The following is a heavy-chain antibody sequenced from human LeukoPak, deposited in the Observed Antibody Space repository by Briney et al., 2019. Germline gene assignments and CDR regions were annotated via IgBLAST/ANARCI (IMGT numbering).Heavy chain of an antibody. CDR3: ARGGVVPAAADY. Sequence: GRSLRLSCAASGFTFSSYGMHWVRQAPGKGLEWVAVIWYDGSNKYYADSVKGRFTISRDNSKNTLYLQMNSPRAEDTAVYYCARGGVVPAAADYWGQGTLVTVSS. D-gene: IGHD2-2*01. J-gene: IGHJ4*02. CDR2: IWYDGSNK. CDR1: GFTFSSYG. V-gene: IGHV3-33*01.